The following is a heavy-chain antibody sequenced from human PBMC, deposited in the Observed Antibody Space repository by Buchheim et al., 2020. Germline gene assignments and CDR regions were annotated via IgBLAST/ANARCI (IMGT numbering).Heavy chain of an antibody. D-gene: IGHD3-16*01. CDR3: AIWGYGMDV. CDR1: VGSISNYY. CDR2: IYYTGST. J-gene: IGHJ6*02. V-gene: IGHV4-59*08. Sequence: QVQLQESGPGLVKPSETLSLTCTVSVGSISNYYWSWIRQTPGKGLEWIGYIYYTGSTNYNLSLTSRVTISGDTSKNQFSLTLSSVTAADTAVYYCAIWGYGMDVWGQGTT.